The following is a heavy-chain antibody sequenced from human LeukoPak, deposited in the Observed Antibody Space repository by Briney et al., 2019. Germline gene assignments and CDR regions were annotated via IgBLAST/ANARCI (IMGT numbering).Heavy chain of an antibody. V-gene: IGHV1-2*02. D-gene: IGHD2-2*01. CDR3: ATVVPAATVFDY. CDR2: INPNSGGT. Sequence: ASVKVSCKASGYTFTGYYMHWVRQAPGQGLEWMGWINPNSGGTNYAQKFQGRVTMTRDTSISTAYMELSRLRSDDTAVYYCATVVPAATVFDYWGQGTLVTVSS. J-gene: IGHJ4*02. CDR1: GYTFTGYY.